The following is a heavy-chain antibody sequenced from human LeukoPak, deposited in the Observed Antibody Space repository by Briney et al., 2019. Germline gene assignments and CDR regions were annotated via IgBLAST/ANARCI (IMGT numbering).Heavy chain of an antibody. CDR3: AREKGEYYDILTGYFNYYYMDV. V-gene: IGHV4-4*07. J-gene: IGHJ6*03. CDR1: GGSISSYY. D-gene: IGHD3-9*01. CDR2: IYTSGST. Sequence: SETLSLTCTVSGGSISSYYWSWIRQPAGKGLEWIGRIYTSGSTNYNPSLKSRVTMSVGTSKNQFSLKLSSVTAADTAVYYCAREKGEYYDILTGYFNYYYMDVWGKGTTVTVSS.